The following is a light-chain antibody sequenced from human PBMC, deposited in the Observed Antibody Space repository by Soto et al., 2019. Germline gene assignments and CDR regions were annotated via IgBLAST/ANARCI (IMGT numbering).Light chain of an antibody. CDR1: SSNIGSTT. CDR2: NNN. J-gene: IGLJ3*02. V-gene: IGLV1-44*01. CDR3: AAWDYSLNGVV. Sequence: QSVLTQPPSASGTPGQRVNIACSGSSSNIGSTTVKWYQQLPGTAPKLLIYNNNQRPSGVPDRFSGSKSGTSASLAISGLQSEDEADYYCAAWDYSLNGVVFGGGTKLTVL.